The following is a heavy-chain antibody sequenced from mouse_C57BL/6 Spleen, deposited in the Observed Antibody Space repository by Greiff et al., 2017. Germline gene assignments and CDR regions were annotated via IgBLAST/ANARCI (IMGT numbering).Heavy chain of an antibody. D-gene: IGHD1-1*01. CDR2: IDPSDSET. CDR3: ARGDYDGSRYWYFDV. V-gene: IGHV1-52*01. J-gene: IGHJ1*03. CDR1: GYTFTSYW. Sequence: QVQLQQPGAELVRPGSSVKLSCKASGYTFTSYWMHWVKQRPIQGLEWIGNIDPSDSETHYNQKFKDKATLTVDKSSSTAYMQLSSLTSEDSAVYYCARGDYDGSRYWYFDVWGTGTTVTVSS.